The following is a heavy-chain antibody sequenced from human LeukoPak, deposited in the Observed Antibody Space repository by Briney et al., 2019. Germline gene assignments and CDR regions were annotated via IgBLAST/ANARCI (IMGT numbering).Heavy chain of an antibody. Sequence: GRSLRLSCAASGFTFSSYSMNWVRQAPGKGLEWVSSISSSSSYIYYADSVKGRFTISRDNAKNSLYLQMNSLRAEDTAVYYCARDPSSSREWFDPWGQGTLVTVSS. J-gene: IGHJ5*02. V-gene: IGHV3-21*01. D-gene: IGHD6-6*01. CDR1: GFTFSSYS. CDR3: ARDPSSSREWFDP. CDR2: ISSSSSYI.